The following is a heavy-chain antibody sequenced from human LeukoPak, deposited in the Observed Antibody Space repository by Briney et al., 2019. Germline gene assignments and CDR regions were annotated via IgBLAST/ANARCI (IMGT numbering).Heavy chain of an antibody. Sequence: SETLSLTCAVSGGSFTDYYWSWIRQPPGKGLEWIGEINDRENTNYNPSHQSRVTMSVEASKNQVSLKLSCVIGAETAGNYCARRCIIGGDTHWYFDLWGRGTLVTVSS. CDR3: ARRCIIGGDTHWYFDL. J-gene: IGHJ2*01. V-gene: IGHV4-34*01. CDR2: INDRENT. CDR1: GGSFTDYY. D-gene: IGHD3-16*01.